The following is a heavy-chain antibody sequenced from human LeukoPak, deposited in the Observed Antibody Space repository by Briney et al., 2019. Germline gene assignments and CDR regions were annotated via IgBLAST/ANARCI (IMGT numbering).Heavy chain of an antibody. CDR1: GGSISSHY. V-gene: IGHV4-59*11. Sequence: PSETLSLTCTVSGGSISSHYWSWIRQPPGKGLEWIGYIYYSGSTNYNPSLKSRVTISVDTSKNQFSLKLSSVTAADTAVYYCARSSYYDSSGYYYYWGQGTWSPSPQ. D-gene: IGHD3-22*01. CDR2: IYYSGST. CDR3: ARSSYYDSSGYYYY. J-gene: IGHJ4*02.